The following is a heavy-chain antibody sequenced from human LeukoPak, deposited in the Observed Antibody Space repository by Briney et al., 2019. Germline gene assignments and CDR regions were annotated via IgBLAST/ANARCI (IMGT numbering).Heavy chain of an antibody. CDR1: GFTFSSYA. Sequence: GGSLRLSCAASGFTFSSYAMHWVRQAPGKGLEWVGRIKSKTDGGTTDYAAPVKGRFTISRDDSKNTLYLQMNSLKTEDTAVYYCTTDAVVRGVTPDRDYWGQGTLVTVSS. CDR2: IKSKTDGGTT. CDR3: TTDAVVRGVTPDRDY. J-gene: IGHJ4*02. D-gene: IGHD3-10*01. V-gene: IGHV3-15*01.